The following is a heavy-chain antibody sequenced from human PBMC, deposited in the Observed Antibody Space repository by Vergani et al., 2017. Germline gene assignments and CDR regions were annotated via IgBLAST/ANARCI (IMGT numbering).Heavy chain of an antibody. CDR2: IRYDGSNK. D-gene: IGHD1-26*01. CDR1: GFTFSSYG. V-gene: IGHV3-30*02. J-gene: IGHJ4*02. Sequence: QVQLVESGGGVVQPGGSLRLSCAASGFTFSSYGMHWVRQAPGKGLEWVAFIRYDGSNKYYADSVKGRFTISRDNSKNTLYLQMNRLRDEDTAVYFCAKDRAGAARWGSGSCQGGFDYWGQGTLVSVSS. CDR3: AKDRAGAARWGSGSCQGGFDY.